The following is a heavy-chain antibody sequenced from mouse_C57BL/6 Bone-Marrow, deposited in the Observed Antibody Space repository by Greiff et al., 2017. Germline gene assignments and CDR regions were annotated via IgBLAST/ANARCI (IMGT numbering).Heavy chain of an antibody. Sequence: EVMLVVSEGGLVQPGSSMKLSCTASGFTFSDYYMAWVRLVPEKGLEWVANINYDGSSTYYLDSLKSRFIISRDNAKNILYLQMSSLKSEDTATYYCARDRGTTVPWYFDVWGTGTTVTVSS. CDR2: INYDGSST. CDR3: ARDRGTTVPWYFDV. J-gene: IGHJ1*03. V-gene: IGHV5-16*01. D-gene: IGHD1-1*01. CDR1: GFTFSDYY.